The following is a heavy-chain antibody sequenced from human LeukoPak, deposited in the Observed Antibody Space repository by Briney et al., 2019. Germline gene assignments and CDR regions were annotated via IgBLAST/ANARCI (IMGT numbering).Heavy chain of an antibody. CDR2: FSSGGSA. V-gene: IGHV4-39*07. CDR1: GGSISSSSYY. CDR3: ARSVRVGATSEYYYGMDV. Sequence: SETLSLTCIVPGGSISSSSYYWAWIRQSPGKGLEWIGTFSSGGSAYYNPSLKSRVTISVDTSKNQFSLKLSSVTAADTAVYYCARSVRVGATSEYYYGMDVWGQGTTVTVSS. D-gene: IGHD1-26*01. J-gene: IGHJ6*02.